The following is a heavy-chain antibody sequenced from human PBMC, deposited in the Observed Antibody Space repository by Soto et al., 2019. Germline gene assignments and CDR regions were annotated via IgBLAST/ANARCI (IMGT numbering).Heavy chain of an antibody. CDR2: VNRIIGTA. D-gene: IGHD2-21*02. V-gene: IGHV1-69*05. Sequence: SVKVSCKXSGCTFSSYAINWVRQAPGQRLEWMGWVNRIIGTAKYAQKFQGRVTITTDESTNTAYMELGSLRSEDTAIYYCATAVQQPFVVWTAIPVDYYYGMDVWGQGTTVTVSS. J-gene: IGHJ6*02. CDR1: GCTFSSYA. CDR3: ATAVQQPFVVWTAIPVDYYYGMDV.